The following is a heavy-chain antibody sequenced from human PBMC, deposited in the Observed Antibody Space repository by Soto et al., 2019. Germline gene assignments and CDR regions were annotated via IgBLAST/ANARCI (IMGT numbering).Heavy chain of an antibody. V-gene: IGHV1-69*13. J-gene: IGHJ5*02. CDR2: IIPILGTA. D-gene: IGHD2-2*01. CDR1: GGTFSSYA. Sequence: SVKVSCKASGGTFSSYAISWVRQAPGQGLEWMGGIIPILGTANYAQKFQGRVTITADESTSTAYMELSSLRSEDTAVYYCARDIVVVPAAINWFDPWGQGTLVTVSS. CDR3: ARDIVVVPAAINWFDP.